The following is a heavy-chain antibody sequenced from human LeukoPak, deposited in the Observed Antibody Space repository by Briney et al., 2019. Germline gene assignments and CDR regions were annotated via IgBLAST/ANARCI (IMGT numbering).Heavy chain of an antibody. J-gene: IGHJ4*02. CDR2: ISYDGSNK. D-gene: IGHD3-3*01. V-gene: IGHV3-30*04. Sequence: GGSLRLSCAASGFTFSSYAMHWVRQAPGKGLEWVAVISYDGSNKYYADSVKGRFTISRDNSKNTLYLQMNSLRAEDTAVYYCARGVGDFWSGYPYYFDYWGQGTLVTVSS. CDR1: GFTFSSYA. CDR3: ARGVGDFWSGYPYYFDY.